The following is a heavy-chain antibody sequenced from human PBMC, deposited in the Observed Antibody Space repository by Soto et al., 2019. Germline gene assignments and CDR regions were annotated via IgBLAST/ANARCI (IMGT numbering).Heavy chain of an antibody. V-gene: IGHV3-23*01. D-gene: IGHD3-10*01. CDR1: GFTFSSYA. Sequence: EVPLLESGGGLVQPGGSLRLSCAASGFTFSSYAMSWVRQAPGKGLEWVSAISGSGGSTYYADSVKGRFTISRDNSKNTLYLQMNSLRAEDTAVYYCAKASGWFGEFDYWGQGTLVTVSS. J-gene: IGHJ4*02. CDR3: AKASGWFGEFDY. CDR2: ISGSGGST.